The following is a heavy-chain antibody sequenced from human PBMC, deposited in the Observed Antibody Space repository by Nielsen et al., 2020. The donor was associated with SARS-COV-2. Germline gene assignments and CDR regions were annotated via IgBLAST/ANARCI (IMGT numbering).Heavy chain of an antibody. CDR1: GFSFNNYG. CDR3: AREGYSYGYPDY. J-gene: IGHJ4*02. Sequence: GGSLRLSCAASGFSFNNYGMHWVRQAPGKGLEWVAYISYEGSKRYYADSVKGRFSISRDNSKNTLYLQMNSLRAGDTAVYYCAREGYSYGYPDYWGQGTLVTVSS. CDR2: ISYEGSKR. V-gene: IGHV3-30*03. D-gene: IGHD5-18*01.